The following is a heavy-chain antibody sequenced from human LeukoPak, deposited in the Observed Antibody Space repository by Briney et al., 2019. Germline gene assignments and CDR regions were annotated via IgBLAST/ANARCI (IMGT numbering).Heavy chain of an antibody. CDR3: AREYCSTTRCYMADY. CDR2: INPNSGDT. D-gene: IGHD2-2*01. J-gene: IGHJ4*02. V-gene: IGHV1-2*02. CDR1: GYSLNAYY. Sequence: ASVKVSCKASGYSLNAYYMNWMRQAPGQGLEWMGWINPNSGDTNYAQKFQGRVTMTRDTSITTVYMELNRLKSDDTAVYYCAREYCSTTRCYMADYWGQGTLVTVSS.